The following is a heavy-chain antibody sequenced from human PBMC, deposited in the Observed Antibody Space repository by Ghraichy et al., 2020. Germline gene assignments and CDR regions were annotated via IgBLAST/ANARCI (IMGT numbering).Heavy chain of an antibody. V-gene: IGHV3-23*01. CDR1: GFTFNTYA. D-gene: IGHD4-11*01. CDR3: AKDQAISWGSTVTTGGVLDY. Sequence: GGSLRLSCAASGFTFNTYAMSWVRQPPGKGLEWVSAISGPGGTTYYAGSVEGRFTISRDNSKNTLYLQMRNLRAEDTAVYYCAKDQAISWGSTVTTGGVLDYWGQGTLVTVSS. J-gene: IGHJ4*02. CDR2: ISGPGGTT.